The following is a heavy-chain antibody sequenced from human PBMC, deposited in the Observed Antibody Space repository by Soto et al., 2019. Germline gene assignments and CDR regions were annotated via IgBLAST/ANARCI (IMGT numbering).Heavy chain of an antibody. CDR2: ISAYNGNT. CDR3: ARDLMAAAGTWWFDT. V-gene: IGHV1-18*01. Sequence: ASVKVSCKASGYTFTSYGISWVRQAAGQGLEWMGWISAYNGNTNYAQKLQGRVTMTTDTSTSTAYMELRSLRSDDTAVYYCARDLMAAAGTWWFDTWGQGTLVTVSS. D-gene: IGHD6-13*01. J-gene: IGHJ5*02. CDR1: GYTFTSYG.